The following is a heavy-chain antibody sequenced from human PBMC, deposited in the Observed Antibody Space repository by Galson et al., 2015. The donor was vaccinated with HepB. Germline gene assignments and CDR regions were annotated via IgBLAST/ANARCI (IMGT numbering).Heavy chain of an antibody. CDR3: ARDGGAASGTRYYFNF. V-gene: IGHV3-33*01. D-gene: IGHD6-13*01. CDR1: GFTFTNYG. CDR2: IWFDGSKT. J-gene: IGHJ4*02. Sequence: SLRLSCAASGFTFTNYGIHWVRQAPGAGLEWVAVIWFDGSKTNYAESVKGRFSISRDDSKNTVTLQMKSLRAEDTAIYYCARDGGAASGTRYYFNFWGQGTLGSVSS.